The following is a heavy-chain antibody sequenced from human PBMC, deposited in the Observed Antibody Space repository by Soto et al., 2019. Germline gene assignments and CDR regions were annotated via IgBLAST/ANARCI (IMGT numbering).Heavy chain of an antibody. D-gene: IGHD4-4*01. Sequence: GASVKVSCKASGGTFSSYAISWVRQAPGQGLEWMGGIIPIFGTANYAQKFQGRVTITADESTSTAYMELSSLRSEDTAVYYCARVTHYSLTPTRRFDPWGQGTLVTVSS. CDR2: IIPIFGTA. J-gene: IGHJ5*02. CDR3: ARVTHYSLTPTRRFDP. CDR1: GGTFSSYA. V-gene: IGHV1-69*13.